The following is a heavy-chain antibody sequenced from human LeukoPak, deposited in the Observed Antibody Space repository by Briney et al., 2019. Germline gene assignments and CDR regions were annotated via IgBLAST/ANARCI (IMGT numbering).Heavy chain of an antibody. CDR3: ASLKNYYDSSGNLVTDAFDI. CDR2: IVVGSGDT. D-gene: IGHD3-22*01. J-gene: IGHJ3*02. V-gene: IGHV1-58*02. CDR1: GFTFSSSA. Sequence: SVKVSCKASGFTFSSSAMQWVRQARGQRLEWIGWIVVGSGDTKYAQKLQGRVTMTTDTSTSTAYMELRSLRSDDTAVYYCASLKNYYDSSGNLVTDAFDIWGQGTMVTVSS.